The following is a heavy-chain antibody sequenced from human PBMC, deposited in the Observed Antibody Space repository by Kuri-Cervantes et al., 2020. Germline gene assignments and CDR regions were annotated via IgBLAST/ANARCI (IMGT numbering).Heavy chain of an antibody. CDR3: ARVGDILTGYYYYGMDV. V-gene: IGHV1-3*01. J-gene: IGHJ6*02. Sequence: ASVKVSCKASGYTFTSYAMHWVRQAPGQRLEWMGWINAGNGNTKYSQKFQGRVTITRDTFASTAYMELRSLRSDDTAVYYCARVGDILTGYYYYGMDVWGQGTTVTVSS. D-gene: IGHD3-9*01. CDR1: GYTFTSYA. CDR2: INAGNGNT.